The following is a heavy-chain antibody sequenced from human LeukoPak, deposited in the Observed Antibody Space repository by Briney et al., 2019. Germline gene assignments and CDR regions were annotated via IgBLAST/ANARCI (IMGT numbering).Heavy chain of an antibody. CDR3: ARGLRNTNSWYYFAY. V-gene: IGHV1-46*01. Sequence: ASVKVSCKTSGYTFTSYYVHWVRQAPGQGLEWWGIINPSESSTTFAERFHGRVTVPADTSTSTVYMELSRLRSEDTAVYYCARGLRNTNSWYYFAYWGQGTLVTVSS. CDR1: GYTFTSYY. D-gene: IGHD2-8*01. CDR2: INPSESST. J-gene: IGHJ4*02.